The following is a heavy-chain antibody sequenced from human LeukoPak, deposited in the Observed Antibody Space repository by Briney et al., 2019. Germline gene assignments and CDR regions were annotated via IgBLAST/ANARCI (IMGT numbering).Heavy chain of an antibody. CDR1: GGSISSGSCY. Sequence: SETLSLTCTVSGGSISSGSCYWSWIRQPAGKGLEWIGRIYTSGSTNYNPSLKSRVTISVDTSKNQFSLKLSSVTAADTAVYYCARADYYDSSGYPHEAFDIWGQETMVTVSS. CDR3: ARADYYDSSGYPHEAFDI. V-gene: IGHV4-61*02. D-gene: IGHD3-22*01. J-gene: IGHJ3*02. CDR2: IYTSGST.